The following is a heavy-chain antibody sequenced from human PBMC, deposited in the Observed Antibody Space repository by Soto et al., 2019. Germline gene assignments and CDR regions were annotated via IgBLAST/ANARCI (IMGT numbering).Heavy chain of an antibody. D-gene: IGHD3-10*01. Sequence: ASVKVSCKASGYTFNNYDIHWVRQASGHGLEWMGWMNPNSGNIGYAQNFRGRVTMTQNTAIGTAYIELSSLRSDDTATYYCTRAYGAETFDFWGQGTRVTVSS. CDR1: GYTFNNYD. V-gene: IGHV1-8*02. CDR2: MNPNSGNI. CDR3: TRAYGAETFDF. J-gene: IGHJ5*01.